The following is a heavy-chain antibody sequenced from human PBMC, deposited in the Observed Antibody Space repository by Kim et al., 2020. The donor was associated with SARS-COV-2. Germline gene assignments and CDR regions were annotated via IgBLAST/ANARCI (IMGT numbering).Heavy chain of an antibody. J-gene: IGHJ4*02. Sequence: NSNPSFKSRVTISVDTSKNQCSLKLSSVTAADTAVYYGARGHRPKSPPDYWGQETLVPVSS. V-gene: IGHV4-34*01. CDR3: ARGHRPKSPPDY.